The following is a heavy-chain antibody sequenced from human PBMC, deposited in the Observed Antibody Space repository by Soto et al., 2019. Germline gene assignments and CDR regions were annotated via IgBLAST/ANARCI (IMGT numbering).Heavy chain of an antibody. CDR1: GGSISSYY. J-gene: IGHJ4*02. Sequence: PSETLSLTCTVSGGSISSYYWSWIRQPPGKGLEWIGYIYYSGSTNYNPSLKSRVTISVDTSKNQFSLKLSSVTAADTAVYYCAGGQWLVSFDYWGQGTLVTVSS. V-gene: IGHV4-59*01. CDR2: IYYSGST. CDR3: AGGQWLVSFDY. D-gene: IGHD6-19*01.